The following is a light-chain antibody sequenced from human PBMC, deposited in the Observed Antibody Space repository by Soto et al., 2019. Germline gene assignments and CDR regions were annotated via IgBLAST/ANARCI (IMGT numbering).Light chain of an antibody. CDR3: KQYNKWRSWM. J-gene: IGKJ1*01. V-gene: IGKV3-15*01. CDR1: QSISGN. CDR2: DAS. Sequence: EVVMTQSPATLSVSPGERATLSCWASQSISGNLAWYQQKPGQAPRLLIYDASTRDTGIPARFSDNGSGTQFTLNISGLRSEDFAVYYYKQYNKWRSWMFGQGTKVEI.